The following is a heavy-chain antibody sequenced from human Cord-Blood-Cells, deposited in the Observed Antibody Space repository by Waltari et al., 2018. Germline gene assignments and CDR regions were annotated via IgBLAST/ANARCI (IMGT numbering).Heavy chain of an antibody. CDR3: ARKNWGSSQCFDY. Sequence: EVQLVESGGGLVKPGGSLRLSCAASGFTFSSYSMNWVRQAPGTGLEWGSAIRSSSSYIYYADSVKGRFTISRDNAKNSLYLQMNSLRAEDTAVYYCARKNWGSSQCFDYWGQGTLVTVSS. CDR2: IRSSSSYI. J-gene: IGHJ4*02. D-gene: IGHD7-27*01. CDR1: GFTFSSYS. V-gene: IGHV3-21*01.